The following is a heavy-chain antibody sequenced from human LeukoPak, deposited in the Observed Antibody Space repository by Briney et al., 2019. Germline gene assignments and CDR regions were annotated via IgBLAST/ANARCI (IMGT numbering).Heavy chain of an antibody. V-gene: IGHV1-24*01. D-gene: IGHD1-7*01. CDR2: FDPEDGET. CDR3: ATAGPQGPHVITGTPTAANDAFDI. CDR1: GYTLTELS. J-gene: IGHJ3*02. Sequence: ASVKVSCKVSGYTLTELSMHWVRQAPGKGLEWMGGFDPEDGETIYAQKFQGRVTMTEDTSTDTAYMELSSLRSEDTAVYYCATAGPQGPHVITGTPTAANDAFDIWGQGTMVAVSS.